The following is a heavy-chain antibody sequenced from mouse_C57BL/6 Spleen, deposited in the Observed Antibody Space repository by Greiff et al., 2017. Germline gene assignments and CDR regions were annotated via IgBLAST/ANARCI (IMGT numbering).Heavy chain of an antibody. CDR1: GFTFSDSG. J-gene: IGHJ4*01. V-gene: IGHV5-17*01. Sequence: DVMLVESGGGLVKPGGSLKLSCAASGFTFSDSGMHWVRQAPEKGLEWVAHISRGSSPIYYAGTVKGRFTNSRDNAKNTLCRQMTNLRSEETARYYGARLEGDYVRAMDYWGQGTSVTVSS. CDR3: ARLEGDYVRAMDY. CDR2: ISRGSSPI. D-gene: IGHD2-13*01.